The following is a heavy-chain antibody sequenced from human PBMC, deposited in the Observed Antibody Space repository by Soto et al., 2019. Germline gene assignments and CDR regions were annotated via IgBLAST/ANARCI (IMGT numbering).Heavy chain of an antibody. D-gene: IGHD4-17*01. CDR3: AREDDYPDNAFDY. V-gene: IGHV3-33*01. CDR2: ILKDGSDQ. Sequence: QVQLAESGGGVVQPGRSLRLSCAATGFTFSNYGMHWVRQAPGKGLEWVAVILKDGSDQKYADSMKGRFTISRDNSENTQYLHMNSLRAEDTAVYYCAREDDYPDNAFDYWGHGTLVTVSS. J-gene: IGHJ4*01. CDR1: GFTFSNYG.